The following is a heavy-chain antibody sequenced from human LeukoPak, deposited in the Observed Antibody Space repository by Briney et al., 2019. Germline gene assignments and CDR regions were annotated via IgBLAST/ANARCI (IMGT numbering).Heavy chain of an antibody. J-gene: IGHJ4*02. V-gene: IGHV1-3*01. Sequence: ASVKVSCKASGHTFTSYAMHWVRQAPGQRLEWMGWINAGNGNTKYSQKFQGRVTITRDTSASTAYMELSSLRSEDTAVYYCARDRFGPGDYWGQGTLVTVSS. CDR3: ARDRFGPGDY. CDR1: GHTFTSYA. CDR2: INAGNGNT. D-gene: IGHD3-10*01.